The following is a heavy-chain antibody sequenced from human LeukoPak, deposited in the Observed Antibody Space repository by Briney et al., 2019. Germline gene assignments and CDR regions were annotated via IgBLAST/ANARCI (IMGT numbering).Heavy chain of an antibody. CDR3: AKDPREAAYFFDY. D-gene: IGHD2-15*01. CDR2: VHCDGSTT. J-gene: IGHJ4*02. V-gene: IGHV3-74*01. CDR1: GFSFSGCS. Sequence: GGSLRLSCAASGFSFSGCSMHWVRQAPGKGLVWVSRVHCDGSTTNYADSVQGRFTISRDSAKNMVYLQMNSLRAEDTAVYSCAKDPREAAYFFDYWGQGTLVTVSS.